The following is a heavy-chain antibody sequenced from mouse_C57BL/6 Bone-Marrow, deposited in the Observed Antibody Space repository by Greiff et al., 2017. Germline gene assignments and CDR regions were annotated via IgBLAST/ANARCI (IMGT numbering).Heavy chain of an antibody. V-gene: IGHV1-52*01. CDR3: ARLAMEY. J-gene: IGHJ4*01. Sequence: QVQLQQSGAELVRPGSSVKLSCKASGYTFTSYWMHWVKQMPRQGLEWIGNIDPSDSETHYNQKFKDKATLTVDKSSSTAYMQLSSLTSEDSAVYYGARLAMEYWGQGTSVTVSS. CDR1: GYTFTSYW. CDR2: IDPSDSET.